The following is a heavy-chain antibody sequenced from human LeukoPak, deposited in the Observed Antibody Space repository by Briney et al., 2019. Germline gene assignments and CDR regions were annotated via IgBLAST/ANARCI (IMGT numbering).Heavy chain of an antibody. CDR2: IYYSGSA. Sequence: PGGSLRLSCAASGLTFSNAWMSWIRQPPGKGLEWIGYIYYSGSADYNPSLKSRVTILIDTSKNQFSLRLNSVTAADTAVYYCAIQMASDRLGAFDLWGQGTVVTVSS. CDR1: GLTFSNAW. J-gene: IGHJ3*01. D-gene: IGHD5-24*01. CDR3: AIQMASDRLGAFDL. V-gene: IGHV4-59*01.